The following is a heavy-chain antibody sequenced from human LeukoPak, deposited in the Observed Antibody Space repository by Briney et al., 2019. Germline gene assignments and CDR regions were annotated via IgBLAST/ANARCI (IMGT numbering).Heavy chain of an antibody. D-gene: IGHD6-13*01. Sequence: SQTLSLTCAISGDSVSSNSAAWNWIRQSPSRGLEWLGRTYYRSKWYNDYAVSVKSRITINPDTSKNQFSLQLNSVTPEDTAVYYCARDPLSSRWYDWYFDLWGRGTLVTVSS. CDR2: TYYRSKWYN. CDR3: ARDPLSSRWYDWYFDL. CDR1: GDSVSSNSAA. J-gene: IGHJ2*01. V-gene: IGHV6-1*01.